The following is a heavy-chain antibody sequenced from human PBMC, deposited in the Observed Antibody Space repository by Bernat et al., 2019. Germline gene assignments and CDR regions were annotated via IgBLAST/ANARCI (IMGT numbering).Heavy chain of an antibody. CDR1: GFTFTTYA. CDR3: ARGTYGSGSSWFDP. J-gene: IGHJ5*02. Sequence: EVQLVDSGGGLVQPGGSLRLSCAASGFTFTTYAMTWVRQAPGKGLEWLSTITGSGLSTYYADSVKGRCTISRDNSKNTLYLQMNSLRAEDTAVYYCARGTYGSGSSWFDPWGQGTLVTVSS. CDR2: ITGSGLST. D-gene: IGHD3-10*01. V-gene: IGHV3-23*04.